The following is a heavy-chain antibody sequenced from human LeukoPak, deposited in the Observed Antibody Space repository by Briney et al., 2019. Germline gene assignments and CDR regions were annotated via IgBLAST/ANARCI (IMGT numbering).Heavy chain of an antibody. V-gene: IGHV3-23*01. CDR2: ISGSGGST. CDR1: GFTFSSYD. CDR3: AKDGGAYGSGSPTPYYFDC. D-gene: IGHD3-10*01. J-gene: IGHJ4*02. Sequence: GGSLRLSCAASGFTFSSYDMSWVRQAPGKGLEWVSAISGSGGSTYYADSVKRPFTISRDNSKNTLYLQMSSLIAEDTAVDYCAKDGGAYGSGSPTPYYFDCGGQGTLVTVSS.